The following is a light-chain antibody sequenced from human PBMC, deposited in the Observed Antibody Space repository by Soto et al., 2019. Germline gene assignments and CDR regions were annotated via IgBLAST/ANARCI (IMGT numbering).Light chain of an antibody. CDR1: QTVLSNSNNKNY. V-gene: IGKV4-1*01. Sequence: DIVMTQSPHSLTVFLRERAIINCRTSQTVLSNSNNKNYLAWYQQKKGQPPKLLIYWASTRQSGVPDRFSGSGYGTDFTLTISSLQAEDVAVYFCQQYYNTPLTFGGGTKVDIK. CDR3: QQYYNTPLT. CDR2: WAS. J-gene: IGKJ4*01.